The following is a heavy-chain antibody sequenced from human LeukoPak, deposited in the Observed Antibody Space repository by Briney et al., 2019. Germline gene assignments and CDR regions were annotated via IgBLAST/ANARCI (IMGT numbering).Heavy chain of an antibody. Sequence: GGSLTLSCEASGFSVSAAWMIWVRQAPGKGLEWVATIKNDGSDKYYVDSVKGRFTLSRDNAKNLVYLQMNSLRVEYTAVYYCVNLGYSDGGQGTLVTVSS. V-gene: IGHV3-7*01. D-gene: IGHD5-12*01. CDR2: IKNDGSDK. CDR3: VNLGYSD. CDR1: GFSVSAAW. J-gene: IGHJ4*02.